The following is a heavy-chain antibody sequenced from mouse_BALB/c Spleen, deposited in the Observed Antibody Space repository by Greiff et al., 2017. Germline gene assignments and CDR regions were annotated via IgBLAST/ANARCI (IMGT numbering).Heavy chain of an antibody. CDR3: ARWWLPHAMDY. CDR1: GYAFSSYW. CDR2: IYPGDGDT. D-gene: IGHD1-1*02. Sequence: VLLQQSGAELVRPGSSVKISCKASGYAFSSYWMNWVKQRPGQGLEWIGQIYPGDGDTNYNGKFKGKATLTADKSSSTAYMQLSSLTSEDSAVYVCARWWLPHAMDYWGQGTSVTVSS. V-gene: IGHV1-80*01. J-gene: IGHJ4*01.